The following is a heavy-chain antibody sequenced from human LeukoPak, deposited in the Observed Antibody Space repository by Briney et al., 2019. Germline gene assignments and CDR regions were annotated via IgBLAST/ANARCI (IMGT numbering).Heavy chain of an antibody. CDR1: GGPITTYY. CDR3: ARDSFTRFDP. V-gene: IGHV4-4*07. J-gene: IGHJ5*02. CDR2: ISGSGVI. Sequence: SETLSLTCTVSGGPITTYYLSWIRQSAGMGLEWIGRISGSGVITYNPSLKSRVILSLDTSNNHFSLKLISVTAADTAVYYCARDSFTRFDPWGQGTLVTVSS.